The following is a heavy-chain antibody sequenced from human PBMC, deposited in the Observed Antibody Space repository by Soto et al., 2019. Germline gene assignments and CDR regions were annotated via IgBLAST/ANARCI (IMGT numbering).Heavy chain of an antibody. CDR1: GFTFSSYW. Sequence: PGGSLRLSCAASGFTFSSYWMSWVRQAPGKGLEWVANIKQDGSEKYYVDSVEGRFTISRDNAKNSLYLQMNSLRAEDTAVYYCARDRSGRIMITFGGVIAYFDYWGQGTLVTVSS. CDR3: ARDRSGRIMITFGGVIAYFDY. D-gene: IGHD3-16*02. J-gene: IGHJ4*02. CDR2: IKQDGSEK. V-gene: IGHV3-7*01.